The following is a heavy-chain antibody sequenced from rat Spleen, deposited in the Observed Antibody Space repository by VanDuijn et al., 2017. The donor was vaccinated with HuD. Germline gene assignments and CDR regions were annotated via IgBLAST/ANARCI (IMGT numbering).Heavy chain of an antibody. J-gene: IGHJ2*01. CDR2: ISYAGNNT. Sequence: EVQLVESGGGLVQPGRSLKLSCAASGFTFSNYGMAWVRQAPTKGLEWVATISYAGNNTYYRDSVKGRFTISRDDAESTLYLQMDSLRSEDTATYYCTRLWDYWGQGVMVTVSS. V-gene: IGHV5-29*01. CDR3: TRLWDY. CDR1: GFTFSNYG.